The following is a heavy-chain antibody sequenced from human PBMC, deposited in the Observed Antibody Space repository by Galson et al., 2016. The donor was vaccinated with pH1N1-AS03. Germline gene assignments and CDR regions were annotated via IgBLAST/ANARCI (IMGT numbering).Heavy chain of an antibody. CDR3: PSGMVELGY. Sequence: SLRLSCAASGFTFSSYWMSWVRQAPGKGLEWVANIDQDGSEKYYMDSVEGRFTISRDNAKNSLSLQMNSLRSEETAVYYCPSGMVELGYWGQGTLVTVAS. D-gene: IGHD3-10*01. J-gene: IGHJ4*02. CDR2: IDQDGSEK. CDR1: GFTFSSYW. V-gene: IGHV3-7*01.